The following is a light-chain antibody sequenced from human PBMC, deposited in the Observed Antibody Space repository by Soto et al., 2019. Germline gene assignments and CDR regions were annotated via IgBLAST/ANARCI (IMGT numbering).Light chain of an antibody. CDR3: QQYVTSPYT. CDR2: GAS. Sequence: EVVLTQSPATLSVSPGERATLSCRASQTVSRSLAWYQQKPGQAPRLLIYGASNRATAIPDRFSGSGSGTDFTLTISRLEPEDFAVYYCQQYVTSPYTFGQGTKLEIK. CDR1: QTVSRS. J-gene: IGKJ2*01. V-gene: IGKV3-20*01.